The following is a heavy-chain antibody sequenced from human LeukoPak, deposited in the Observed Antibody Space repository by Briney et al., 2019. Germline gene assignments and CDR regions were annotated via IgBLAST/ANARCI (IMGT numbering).Heavy chain of an antibody. V-gene: IGHV6-1*01. J-gene: IGHJ4*02. CDR1: WDSVSSNSAA. CDR3: ARGSYNTKWN. CDR2: TYYRSKWYY. D-gene: IGHD1-14*01. Sequence: ETLALICAISWDSVSSNSAAWSWLRPPPSRGLEWLGRTYYRSKWYYDYAVSVQSRITIKPDTSKNQFALHLTSVTPEDTVVYYCARGSYNTKWNWGQGTLVIVSS.